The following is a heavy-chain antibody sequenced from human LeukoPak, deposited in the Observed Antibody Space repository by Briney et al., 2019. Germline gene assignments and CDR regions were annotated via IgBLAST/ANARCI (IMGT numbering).Heavy chain of an antibody. CDR3: ARESYSGDDWGFDY. CDR2: IKQDGREK. CDR1: GFTFGSYS. V-gene: IGHV3-7*01. Sequence: PGGSLRLSCAASGFTFGSYSMNWVRQAPGRGMEWVANIKQDGREKYYVDPVQGRFTISRDNTKNSLNLQMNSLRAEDTAVYYCARESYSGDDWGFDYWGQGILVTVSS. D-gene: IGHD5-12*01. J-gene: IGHJ4*02.